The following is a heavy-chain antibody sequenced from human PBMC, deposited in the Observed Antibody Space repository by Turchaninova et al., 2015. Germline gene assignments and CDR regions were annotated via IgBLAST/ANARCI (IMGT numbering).Heavy chain of an antibody. V-gene: IGHV4-39*01. J-gene: IGHJ3*02. CDR1: GGSISSMSYY. CDR3: ARLPVNDAFDI. Sequence: QLQLQESGPGRVKPSETLSLTCTVSGGSISSMSYYWGWIRQPPGKGRAWIGNIYHSGSTYYNPSLKSRVTIFVDTSRNQFSLKLSSVTAADTAVYYCARLPVNDAFDIWGQGTMVTVSS. CDR2: IYHSGST. D-gene: IGHD4-11*01.